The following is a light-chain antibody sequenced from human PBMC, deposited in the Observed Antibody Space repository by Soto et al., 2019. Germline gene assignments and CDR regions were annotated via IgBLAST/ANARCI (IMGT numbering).Light chain of an antibody. CDR1: SSDVGAYNY. J-gene: IGLJ3*02. CDR2: DVS. CDR3: CSHAGSYTWV. V-gene: IGLV2-11*01. Sequence: QSALTQPRSVSGSPGQSVTISCTGTSSDVGAYNYVSWYQQHPGKAPKLMIYDVSKRPSGVPDRFSGSKSGNTASLTISGLQAEDEADYYCCSHAGSYTWVFGGGTKVTVL.